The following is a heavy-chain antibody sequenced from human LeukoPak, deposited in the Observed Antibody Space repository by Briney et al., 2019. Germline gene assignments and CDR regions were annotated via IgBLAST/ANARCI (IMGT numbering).Heavy chain of an antibody. D-gene: IGHD5-12*01. CDR2: IKQDGSEK. J-gene: IGHJ4*02. Sequence: GGSLRLSCAASGFTFDDYGMSWVRQAPGKGLEWVANIKQDGSEKYYVDSVKGRFTISRDNAKNSLYLQMNSLRAEDTAVYYCARDQDLTVGYSGYDGFDYWGQGTLVTVSS. CDR1: GFTFDDYG. V-gene: IGHV3-7*01. CDR3: ARDQDLTVGYSGYDGFDY.